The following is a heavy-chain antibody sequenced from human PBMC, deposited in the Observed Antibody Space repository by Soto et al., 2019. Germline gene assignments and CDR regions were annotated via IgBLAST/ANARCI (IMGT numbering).Heavy chain of an antibody. J-gene: IGHJ4*02. CDR2: IKQDGSEK. CDR1: WFTFCSYL. CDR3: ARDSDPGLCDY. D-gene: IGHD1-26*01. V-gene: IGHV3-7*01. Sequence: PGGSLRLSCSASWFTFCSYLMSWVPQAPGKGLEWVANIKQDGSEKYYVDSVKGRFTISRDNAKNSLYLQMNSLRAEDTAVYYCARDSDPGLCDYWGQGTLVTVSS.